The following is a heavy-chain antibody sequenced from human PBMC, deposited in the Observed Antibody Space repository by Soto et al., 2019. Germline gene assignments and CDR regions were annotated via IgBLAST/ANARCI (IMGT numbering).Heavy chain of an antibody. D-gene: IGHD3-22*01. J-gene: IGHJ4*02. Sequence: ASVKVSCKASGGTFSSYAISWVRQAPGQGLEWMGGIIPIFGTANYAQKFQGRVTITADESTSTAYMELSSLRSEDTAVYYCAMNMYYYDSSGYYPYYFDYWGQGTLVTVSS. V-gene: IGHV1-69*13. CDR1: GGTFSSYA. CDR3: AMNMYYYDSSGYYPYYFDY. CDR2: IIPIFGTA.